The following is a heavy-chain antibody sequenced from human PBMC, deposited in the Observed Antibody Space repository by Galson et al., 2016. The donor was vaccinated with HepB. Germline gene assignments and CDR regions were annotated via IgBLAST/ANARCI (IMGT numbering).Heavy chain of an antibody. J-gene: IGHJ4*02. CDR2: FYHSGSY. CDR3: TSSMTQDAIDY. V-gene: IGHV4-39*01. CDR1: GGSLRGSYFY. Sequence: SETLSLTCTVSGGSLRGSYFYWGWIRQAPGKGLEWVGTFYHSGSYYYNMSLKRRVTMSVDTSESQFSLRLMSVTAADTAGYYCTSSMTQDAIDYWGQGILVTVSS.